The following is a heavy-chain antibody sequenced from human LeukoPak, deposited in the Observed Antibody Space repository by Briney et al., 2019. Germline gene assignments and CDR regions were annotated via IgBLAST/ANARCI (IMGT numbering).Heavy chain of an antibody. CDR3: ARPLPRSDFWSGSPPRAFDI. D-gene: IGHD3-3*01. J-gene: IGHJ3*02. Sequence: SETLSLTCTVSGVSISSYYWSWIRQPPGKGLEWIGYSYYSGSTNYNPSLKRRVTISVDTSKNQFSLKLSSVTAADTAVYYCARPLPRSDFWSGSPPRAFDIWGQGTMVTVSS. CDR2: SYYSGST. V-gene: IGHV4-59*12. CDR1: GVSISSYY.